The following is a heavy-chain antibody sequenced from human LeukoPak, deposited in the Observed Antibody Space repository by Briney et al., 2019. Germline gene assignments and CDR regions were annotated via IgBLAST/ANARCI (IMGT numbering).Heavy chain of an antibody. D-gene: IGHD3-10*01. V-gene: IGHV1-18*04. Sequence: ASVKVSCKASGYTFTSYGISWVRQAPGQGLEWMGWISAYNGNTNYAQKLQGRVTMTTDTSTSTAYMELRSLRSGDTAVYYCARSPYGSGSYSFPRMADYWGQGTLVTVSS. J-gene: IGHJ4*02. CDR2: ISAYNGNT. CDR1: GYTFTSYG. CDR3: ARSPYGSGSYSFPRMADY.